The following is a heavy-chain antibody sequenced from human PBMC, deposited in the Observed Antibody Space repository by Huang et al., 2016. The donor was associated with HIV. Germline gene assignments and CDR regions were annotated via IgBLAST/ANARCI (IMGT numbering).Heavy chain of an antibody. V-gene: IGHV5-51*01. CDR1: EYTFTAYW. D-gene: IGHD2-2*02. CDR3: TRQKSGTGLPAII. CDR2: IYPGDSDT. Sequence: EVQLVQSGTEIKKPGESFKISFKASEYTFTAYWIGWVRQMPGKGLHWLGIIYPGDSDTGYNPSFRGQVTISADKSLNTTYLHWRSLKASDTAIYYCTRQKSGTGLPAIIWGQGTLVTVSS. J-gene: IGHJ4*02.